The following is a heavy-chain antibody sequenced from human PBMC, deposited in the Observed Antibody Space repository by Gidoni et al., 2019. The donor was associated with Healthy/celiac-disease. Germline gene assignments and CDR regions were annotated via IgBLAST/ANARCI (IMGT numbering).Heavy chain of an antibody. Sequence: QLQLQESGPGLVTPSETLSLTCTVSGGSISSRSYYWGWIRQPPGKGLEWIGSIYYSGSTYYNPSLKSRVTISVDTSKNQFSLKLSSVTAADTAVYYCARNTAFDYWGQGTLVTVSS. CDR2: IYYSGST. CDR3: ARNTAFDY. D-gene: IGHD5-18*01. CDR1: GGSISSRSYY. J-gene: IGHJ4*02. V-gene: IGHV4-39*01.